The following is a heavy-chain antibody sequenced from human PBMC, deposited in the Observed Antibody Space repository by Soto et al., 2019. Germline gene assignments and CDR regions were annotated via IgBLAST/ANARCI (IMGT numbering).Heavy chain of an antibody. CDR3: APRRGYDYEGYLHY. V-gene: IGHV2-5*02. CDR1: GFSLSTSGVG. D-gene: IGHD3-22*01. Sequence: QITLKESGPTLVKPTQTLTLTCTFSGFSLSTSGVGVGWIRQPPGKALEWLALIYWDDDKRYSPSLKSKLTTTNHTPKNPVVLTTTNMHPVDTAPSYCAPRRGYDYEGYLHYWGQGTLVTVSS. CDR2: IYWDDDK. J-gene: IGHJ4*02.